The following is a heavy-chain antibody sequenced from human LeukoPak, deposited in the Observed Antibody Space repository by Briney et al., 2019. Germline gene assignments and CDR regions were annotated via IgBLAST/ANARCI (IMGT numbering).Heavy chain of an antibody. D-gene: IGHD3-10*01. V-gene: IGHV4-31*03. CDR3: ARGRGYGSGSYWQDLFDP. CDR1: GGSISSGGYY. Sequence: SETLSLTCTVSGGSISSGGYYWSWIRQHPGKGLEWIGYIYYSGSTYYNPSLKSRVTISVDTCKNQFSLKPSSVTAADTAVYYCARGRGYGSGSYWQDLFDPWGQGTLVTVSS. J-gene: IGHJ5*02. CDR2: IYYSGST.